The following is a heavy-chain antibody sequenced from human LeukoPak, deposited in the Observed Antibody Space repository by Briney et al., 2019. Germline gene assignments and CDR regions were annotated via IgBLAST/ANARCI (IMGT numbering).Heavy chain of an antibody. Sequence: ASVKVSCKASGYTFTSYYMHWVRQAPGQGLEWMGGIIPIFGTANYAQKFQGRVTITADKSTSTAYMELSSLRSEDTAVYYCARAAMVRGVSYYYYYYMDVWGKGTTVTVSS. CDR1: GYTFTSYY. J-gene: IGHJ6*03. V-gene: IGHV1-69*06. CDR3: ARAAMVRGVSYYYYYYMDV. CDR2: IIPIFGTA. D-gene: IGHD3-10*01.